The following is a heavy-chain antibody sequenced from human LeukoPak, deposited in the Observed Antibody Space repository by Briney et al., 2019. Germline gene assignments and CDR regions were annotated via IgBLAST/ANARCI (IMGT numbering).Heavy chain of an antibody. J-gene: IGHJ5*02. Sequence: SETLSLTCTVSGGSISSYYWRWIRQPPGNGLEWIGYIYYSGSTNYNPSLKSRVTISVDTSKNQFSLKLSSVTAADTAVYYCARTGYSSSWYAFDPWGQGTLVTVSS. V-gene: IGHV4-59*08. D-gene: IGHD6-13*01. CDR2: IYYSGST. CDR1: GGSISSYY. CDR3: ARTGYSSSWYAFDP.